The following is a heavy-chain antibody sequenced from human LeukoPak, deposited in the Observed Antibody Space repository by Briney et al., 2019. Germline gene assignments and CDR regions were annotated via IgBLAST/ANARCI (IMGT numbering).Heavy chain of an antibody. J-gene: IGHJ4*02. V-gene: IGHV3-23*01. D-gene: IGHD4-17*01. CDR2: ISGSGGNT. CDR3: ARGRGGDYVPARFDY. Sequence: GGSLRLSCSASGFAFSGFAMGWVRQAPGKGLEWVSTISGSGGNTYYADSVEGRFTVSRDNSKNTLYLQMNSLRAEDTALYYCARGRGGDYVPARFDYWGQGTLVTVSS. CDR1: GFAFSGFA.